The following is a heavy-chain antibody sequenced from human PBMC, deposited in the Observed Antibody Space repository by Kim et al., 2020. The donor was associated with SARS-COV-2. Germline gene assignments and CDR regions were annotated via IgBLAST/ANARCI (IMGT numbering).Heavy chain of an antibody. CDR2: ISYDGSNK. CDR1: GFTFSSYG. V-gene: IGHV3-30*18. CDR3: AKEVDFWRGYGFDY. J-gene: IGHJ4*02. D-gene: IGHD3-3*01. Sequence: GGSLRLSCAASGFTFSSYGMHWVRQAPGKGLEWVAVISYDGSNKYYADSVKGRFTISRDNSKNTLYLQMNSLRAEDTAVYYCAKEVDFWRGYGFDYWGQG.